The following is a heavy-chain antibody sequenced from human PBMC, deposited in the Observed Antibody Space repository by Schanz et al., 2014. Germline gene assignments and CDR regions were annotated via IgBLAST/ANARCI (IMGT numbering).Heavy chain of an antibody. J-gene: IGHJ4*02. CDR1: GGSFSGYY. D-gene: IGHD2-2*02. Sequence: QVQLQQWDAGLLKPSETLSLTCAVYGGSFSGYYWTWIRQPPGKGLEWIGEIHHSGSTNYNPSLKSRSPISMEPPKNQFPRKLSSVTAADTAVYYCARDWVVPAAIGEGNWNYDNWGQGTLVTVSS. V-gene: IGHV4-34*01. CDR2: IHHSGST. CDR3: ARDWVVPAAIGEGNWNYDN.